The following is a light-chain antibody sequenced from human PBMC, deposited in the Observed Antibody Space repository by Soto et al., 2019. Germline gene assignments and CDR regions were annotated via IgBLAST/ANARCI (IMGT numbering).Light chain of an antibody. V-gene: IGKV3-11*01. J-gene: IGKJ3*01. CDR3: LQRSIGFT. CDR1: QSVGSY. CDR2: GAS. Sequence: EIVLTQSPGTLSLSPGERATLSCRASQSVGSYLAWYQQKPGQAPRLLIYGASNRAPGIPARFRGSGSGTDFTLTISSLEPEDFAVYHCLQRSIGFTFGPGTKVDIK.